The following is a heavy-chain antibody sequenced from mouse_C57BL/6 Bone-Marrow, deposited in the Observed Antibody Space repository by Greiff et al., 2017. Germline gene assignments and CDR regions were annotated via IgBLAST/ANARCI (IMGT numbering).Heavy chain of an antibody. V-gene: IGHV5-12*01. CDR2: ISNGGGSA. CDR1: GFTFSDYY. D-gene: IGHD1-1*01. CDR3: PRPGSSFAMDY. J-gene: IGHJ4*01. Sequence: EVKLVESGGGLVQPGGCLKLSCAASGFTFSDYYMYWVRQTPGKRLEWVAYISNGGGSAYYPDTVKGRFTITRDSDKNSLYLQMRRQKSEKKAMYYCPRPGSSFAMDYWGQGTSVTVSA.